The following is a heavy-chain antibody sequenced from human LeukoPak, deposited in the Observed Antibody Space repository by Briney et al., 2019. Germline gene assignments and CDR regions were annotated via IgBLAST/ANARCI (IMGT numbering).Heavy chain of an antibody. CDR2: INPNSGGT. CDR1: GYTFTHYY. J-gene: IGHJ5*02. CDR3: ARDTPGGPYNYFDP. Sequence: ASVKVSCKASGYTFTHYYIYWVRQAPGQGLEWMGWINPNSGGTNYAQKFLGRVTMTRDTSISTAYMELSSLRPDDTAVYYCARDTPGGPYNYFDPWGQGTLVTVSS. D-gene: IGHD6-25*01. V-gene: IGHV1-2*02.